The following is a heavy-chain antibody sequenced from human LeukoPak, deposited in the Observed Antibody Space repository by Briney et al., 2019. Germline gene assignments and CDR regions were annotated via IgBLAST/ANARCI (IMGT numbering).Heavy chain of an antibody. V-gene: IGHV3-7*01. J-gene: IGHJ4*02. CDR3: SGRDSGWSPWAY. Sequence: GGSLRLSCAASGFPFSSFWMNWVRQTPGRGLEWLANIRPDGSEQYYVDSVRGRFTISRDNAKNSVYLDMNNLRVDDTGVYYCSGRDSGWSPWAYWGQGTLVSVSS. CDR2: IRPDGSEQ. CDR1: GFPFSSFW. D-gene: IGHD6-19*01.